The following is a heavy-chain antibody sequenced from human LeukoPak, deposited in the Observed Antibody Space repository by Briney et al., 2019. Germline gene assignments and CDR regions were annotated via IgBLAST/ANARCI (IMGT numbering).Heavy chain of an antibody. D-gene: IGHD3-10*01. CDR3: AKDENYYGSGSYYKGGYFDY. CDR2: ISGSDGAT. CDR1: GFTLSSYA. V-gene: IGHV3-23*01. J-gene: IGHJ4*02. Sequence: GGSLRLSCAASGFTLSSYAMSWVRQAPGKGLEWVSAISGSDGATSYADSVKGRFTISRDNSKNTLYLQMNSLRAEDTAVYYCAKDENYYGSGSYYKGGYFDYWGQGTLVTVSS.